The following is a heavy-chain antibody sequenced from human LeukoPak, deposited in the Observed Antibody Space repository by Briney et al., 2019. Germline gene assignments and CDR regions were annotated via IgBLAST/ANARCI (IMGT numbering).Heavy chain of an antibody. D-gene: IGHD1-26*01. V-gene: IGHV3-23*01. CDR2: ISGSGG. CDR3: AKALSLAVGSYHFDY. J-gene: IGHJ4*02. CDR1: GFTFSSHA. Sequence: GGSLRLSCAASGFTFSSHAMSWVRQAPGKGLEWVSGISGSGGKYADSVKGRFTISRDNSKNTLYLQMNSLRAEDTAVYYCAKALSLAVGSYHFDYWGQGTLVTASS.